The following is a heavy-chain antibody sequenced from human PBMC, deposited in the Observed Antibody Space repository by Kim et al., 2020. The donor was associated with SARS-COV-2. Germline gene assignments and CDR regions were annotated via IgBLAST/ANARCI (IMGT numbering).Heavy chain of an antibody. D-gene: IGHD6-13*01. CDR2: IIPIFGTA. CDR1: GGTFSSYA. Sequence: SVKVSCKASGGTFSSYAISWVRQAPGQGLEWMGGIIPIFGTANYAQKFQGRVTITADESTSTAYMELSSLRSEDTAVYYCARDDPGIAAAFSSWGQGTLVTVSS. V-gene: IGHV1-69*13. J-gene: IGHJ4*02. CDR3: ARDDPGIAAAFSS.